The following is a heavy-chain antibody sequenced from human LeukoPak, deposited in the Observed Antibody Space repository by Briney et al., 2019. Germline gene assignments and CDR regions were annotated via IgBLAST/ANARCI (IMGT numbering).Heavy chain of an antibody. Sequence: GASVKVSCKASGYTFTGYFIHWVRQAPGQGLEWMGWINAGNGNTKYSQEFQGRVTITRDTSASTAYMELSSLRSEDMAVYYCARGSGKWELADFDYWGQGTLVTVSS. CDR1: GYTFTGYF. CDR2: INAGNGNT. V-gene: IGHV1-3*03. CDR3: ARGSGKWELADFDY. J-gene: IGHJ4*02. D-gene: IGHD1-26*01.